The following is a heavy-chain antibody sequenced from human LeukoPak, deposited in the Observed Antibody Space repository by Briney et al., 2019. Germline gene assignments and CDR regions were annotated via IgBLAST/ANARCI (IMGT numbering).Heavy chain of an antibody. V-gene: IGHV4-59*01. D-gene: IGHD3-22*01. CDR3: ARVNYYYDSRGPYYYYYCMDV. J-gene: IGHJ6*02. CDR1: GGSISGYY. CDR2: IYYSGST. Sequence: SETLSLTCTVSGGSISGYYWTWIRQPPGKGLEWIGYIYYSGSTNYNPSLKSRVTISVDTSKNQFSLKLSSVTAADTAVYYCARVNYYYDSRGPYYYYYCMDVWGQGTTVTGSS.